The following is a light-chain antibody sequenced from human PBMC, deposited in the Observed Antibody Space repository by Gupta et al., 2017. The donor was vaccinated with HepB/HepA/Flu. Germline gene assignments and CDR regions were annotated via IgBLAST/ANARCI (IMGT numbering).Light chain of an antibody. Sequence: DIQLTQSPSSLLASIGDRITIPCRARQSINIYLHWYQQTPENAPKLLLCAASTVQTGVTKSFSGSGSGTDFTLTISSLQPEVFATYYCQQSYTTPYTFGQGTKLAVK. CDR1: QSINIY. CDR2: AAS. V-gene: IGKV1-39*01. J-gene: IGKJ2*01. CDR3: QQSYTTPYT.